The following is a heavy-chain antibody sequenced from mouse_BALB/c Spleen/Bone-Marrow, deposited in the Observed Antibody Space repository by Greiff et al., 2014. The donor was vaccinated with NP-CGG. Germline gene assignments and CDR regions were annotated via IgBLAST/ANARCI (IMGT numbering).Heavy chain of an antibody. D-gene: IGHD1-1*01. CDR2: ISSDSSTI. V-gene: IGHV5-17*02. CDR1: GFTFSSFG. Sequence: EVMLVESGGGLVQPGGSRKLSCAASGFTFSSFGIYWVRQAPEKGLEWVAYISSDSSTIYYADTVKGRFTISRDNPKNTLFLQKTSLRSEDTTMYYCGRSNYVRYYAMDYWGQGTSVTVSS. CDR3: GRSNYVRYYAMDY. J-gene: IGHJ4*01.